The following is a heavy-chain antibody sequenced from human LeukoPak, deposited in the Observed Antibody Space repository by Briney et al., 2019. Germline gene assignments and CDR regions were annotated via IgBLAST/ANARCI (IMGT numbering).Heavy chain of an antibody. D-gene: IGHD7-27*01. J-gene: IGHJ4*02. Sequence: ASVKVSCKASGYTFTGYFMHWVRQAPGQGLEWMGWINPNGAGTKYAQKFQGRVTMTRDTPINTDFMELSSLRSDDTALYYCTRDGFSGAAFDYWGQGTLVTVSS. CDR2: INPNGAGT. CDR3: TRDGFSGAAFDY. V-gene: IGHV1-2*02. CDR1: GYTFTGYF.